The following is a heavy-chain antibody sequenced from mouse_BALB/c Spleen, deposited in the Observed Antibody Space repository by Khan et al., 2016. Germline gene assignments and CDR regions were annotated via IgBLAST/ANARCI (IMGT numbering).Heavy chain of an antibody. D-gene: IGHD3-3*01. CDR2: NYPGSGST. V-gene: IGHV1-77*01. CDR3: AKGLGAMDY. CDR1: GYTFTDYV. Sequence: VQLQESGPELVKPGASVKMSCKASGYTFTDYVISWVKQRTGQGLEWIGENYPGSGSTYYNEKFKGKATLTEDKSSNKASMQLTSLTSEDSAVYFCAKGLGAMDYWGQGTSVTVSS. J-gene: IGHJ4*01.